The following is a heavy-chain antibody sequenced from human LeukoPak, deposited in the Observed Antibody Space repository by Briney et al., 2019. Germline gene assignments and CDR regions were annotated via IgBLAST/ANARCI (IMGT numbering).Heavy chain of an antibody. CDR2: INQEGSEK. D-gene: IGHD2-2*01. CDR3: ARLNWASRGFDY. J-gene: IGHJ4*02. Sequence: GGSLRLFGATSGFNFNYYWRIGFRRAQGKGLSGVANINQEGSEKYYLDSVKGRVTISRDNAKNSLSLQMNSLRAEDAAVCYCARLNWASRGFDYWGQGTLVTVSS. CDR1: GFNFNYYW. V-gene: IGHV3-7*01.